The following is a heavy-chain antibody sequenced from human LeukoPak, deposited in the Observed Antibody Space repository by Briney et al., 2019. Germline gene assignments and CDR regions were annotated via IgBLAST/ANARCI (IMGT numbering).Heavy chain of an antibody. CDR3: AKDILTGYYSRDY. V-gene: IGHV3-23*01. Sequence: GGSLRLSCAASGFTVSRNYMSWVRQAPGKGLEWVSVISGSGGSTYYADSVKGRFTISRDNSKNTLYLQMNSLRAEDTAVYYCAKDILTGYYSRDYWGQGTLVTVSS. CDR1: GFTVSRNY. CDR2: ISGSGGST. J-gene: IGHJ4*02. D-gene: IGHD3-9*01.